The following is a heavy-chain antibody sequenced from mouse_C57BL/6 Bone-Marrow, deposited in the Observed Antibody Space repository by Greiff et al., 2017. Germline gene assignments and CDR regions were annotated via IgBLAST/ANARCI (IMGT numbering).Heavy chain of an antibody. J-gene: IGHJ3*01. D-gene: IGHD1-1*01. CDR1: GFTFSSYG. CDR3: ARHHPITTVVARPFAY. CDR2: ISSGGSYT. V-gene: IGHV5-6*01. Sequence: EVKLVESGGDLVKPGGSLKLSCAASGFTFSSYGMSWVRQTPDKRLEWVATISSGGSYTYYPDSVKGRFTISRDNAKSTLYLQMSSLKSEDTAMYYCARHHPITTVVARPFAYWGQGTLVTVSA.